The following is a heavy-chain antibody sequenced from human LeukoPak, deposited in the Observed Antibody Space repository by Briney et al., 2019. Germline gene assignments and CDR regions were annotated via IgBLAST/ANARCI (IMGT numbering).Heavy chain of an antibody. CDR2: IYSGGST. D-gene: IGHD6-19*01. CDR3: AREESSGWHRSYYFDY. V-gene: IGHV3-53*01. Sequence: GGSLRLSCAASGFTVSSNYMSWVRQAPGKGLEWVSVIYSGGSTYYADSVKGRFTISRDNSKNTLYLQMNSLRAEDTAVYYCAREESSGWHRSYYFDYWGQGTLVTVSS. CDR1: GFTVSSNY. J-gene: IGHJ4*02.